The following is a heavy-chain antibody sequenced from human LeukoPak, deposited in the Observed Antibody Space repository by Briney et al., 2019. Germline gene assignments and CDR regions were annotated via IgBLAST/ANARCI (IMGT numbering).Heavy chain of an antibody. D-gene: IGHD3-10*01. CDR3: ARGMTIPDS. J-gene: IGHJ4*02. V-gene: IGHV3-64*01. CDR1: GFTFSRYA. Sequence: GGSLRLSCAASGFTFSRYAMHWVRQAPGKGLESVSAISSNGGSTYYANSVKGRFTISRDNSKNTLYLQMGSLRAEDLAVYYCARGMTIPDSWGQGTVLTVSS. CDR2: ISSNGGST.